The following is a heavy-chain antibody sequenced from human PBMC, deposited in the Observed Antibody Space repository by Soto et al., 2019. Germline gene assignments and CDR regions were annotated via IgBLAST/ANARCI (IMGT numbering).Heavy chain of an antibody. Sequence: RASVKVSCKASGYTFNTYDIYWMRQATGQGLEWMGWMNPYNGNTGYAQKCQGRVTVTRNTSISTVYMELSGLRPDDTAVYYCARRKERSGPHYFDYWGQGSQVTVSS. V-gene: IGHV1-8*01. CDR2: MNPYNGNT. D-gene: IGHD6-25*01. CDR3: ARRKERSGPHYFDY. J-gene: IGHJ4*02. CDR1: GYTFNTYD.